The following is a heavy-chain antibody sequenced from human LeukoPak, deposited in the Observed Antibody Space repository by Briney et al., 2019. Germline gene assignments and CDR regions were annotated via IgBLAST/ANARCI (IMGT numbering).Heavy chain of an antibody. J-gene: IGHJ4*02. D-gene: IGHD3-16*02. CDR3: ARGLLRLGELSLFY. V-gene: IGHV1-69*13. Sequence: GASVKVSCKASGGTFSSYAISWVRQAPGQGLEWMGGIIPIFGTANYAQKFQGRVTITADESTSTAYMELSSLRSEDTAVYYCARGLLRLGELSLFYWGQGTLVTVSS. CDR2: IIPIFGTA. CDR1: GGTFSSYA.